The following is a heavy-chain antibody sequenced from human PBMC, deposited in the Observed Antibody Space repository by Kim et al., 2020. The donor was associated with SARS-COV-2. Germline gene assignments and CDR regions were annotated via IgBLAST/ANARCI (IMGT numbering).Heavy chain of an antibody. CDR3: AKEAMVRGVKGWFDP. D-gene: IGHD3-10*01. V-gene: IGHV3-33*06. J-gene: IGHJ5*02. Sequence: GGSLRLSCAASGFTFSSYGMHWVRQAPGKGLEWVAVIWYDGSNKYYADSVKGRFTISRDNSKNTLYLQMNSLRAEDTAVYYCAKEAMVRGVKGWFDPWGQGTLVTVSS. CDR2: IWYDGSNK. CDR1: GFTFSSYG.